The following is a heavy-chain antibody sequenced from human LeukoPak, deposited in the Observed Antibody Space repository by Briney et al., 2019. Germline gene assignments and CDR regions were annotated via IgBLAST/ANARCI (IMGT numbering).Heavy chain of an antibody. Sequence: PSETLSLTCTVSGGSISSSSYYWGWIRQPPGKGLEWIGSIYYSGSTYYNPSLKSRIAISVDTSKNQFYLNLTSVSAADTAVYFCVRKIAAGSLTPWGQGTLVTVSS. J-gene: IGHJ5*02. V-gene: IGHV4-39*07. CDR1: GGSISSSSYY. CDR3: VRKIAAGSLTP. D-gene: IGHD6-13*01. CDR2: IYYSGST.